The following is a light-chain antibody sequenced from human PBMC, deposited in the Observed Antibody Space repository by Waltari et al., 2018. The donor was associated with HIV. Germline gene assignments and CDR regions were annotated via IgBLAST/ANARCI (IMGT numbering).Light chain of an antibody. J-gene: IGLJ2*01. Sequence: SYELTQPPSVSVSPGQTASVTCSADKLGAKYVSWYQQKPGQSPVVVIYEDKKRPSGIPERFSGSNSGNTATLTISGTQAMDEADYYCRAWGSNTAVFGGGTKLTVL. CDR2: EDK. V-gene: IGLV3-1*01. CDR1: KLGAKY. CDR3: RAWGSNTAV.